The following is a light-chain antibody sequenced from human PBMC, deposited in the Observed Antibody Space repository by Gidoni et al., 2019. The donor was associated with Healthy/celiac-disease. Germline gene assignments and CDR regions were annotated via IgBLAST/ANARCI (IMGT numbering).Light chain of an antibody. CDR3: QSYDSSLSVV. CDR1: SSNIGAGYD. Sequence: QSVLTQPPSVSASPGQRVTLSCTGSSSNIGAGYDVHWYQQLPGTAPKLLVYGNSNRPSGVPDRFSGSKSGTSASLAITGLQAEDEADYYCQSYDSSLSVVFGGGTKLTVL. CDR2: GNS. V-gene: IGLV1-40*01. J-gene: IGLJ2*01.